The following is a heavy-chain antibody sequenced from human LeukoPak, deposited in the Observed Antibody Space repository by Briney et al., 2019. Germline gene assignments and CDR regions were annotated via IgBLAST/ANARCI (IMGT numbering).Heavy chain of an antibody. CDR1: GFTFSSYW. CDR3: ARDAFSRISIFGVVSDAFDI. CDR2: IKQDGSEK. J-gene: IGHJ3*02. D-gene: IGHD3-3*01. Sequence: GGSLRLSCAASGFTFSSYWMTWVRQAPGKGLEWVANIKQDGSEKYYVDSMKGRFTISRDNAKNSLYLQMNSLRAEDTAVYYCARDAFSRISIFGVVSDAFDIWGQGTMATVSS. V-gene: IGHV3-7*01.